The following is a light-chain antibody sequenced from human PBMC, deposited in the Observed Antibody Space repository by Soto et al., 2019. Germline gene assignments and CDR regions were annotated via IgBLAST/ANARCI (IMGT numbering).Light chain of an antibody. V-gene: IGLV2-23*01. J-gene: IGLJ2*01. CDR3: CSYAGSSTSVV. Sequence: QSALTQPASVSGSPGQSITISCTGTSSDVGSYNLVSWYQQHPGKAPKLMIYEGSKRPSGVSNRFSGSKSGNTAFLTISGLQAEDEVDYYCCSYAGSSTSVVFGGGTKQTVL. CDR2: EGS. CDR1: SSDVGSYNL.